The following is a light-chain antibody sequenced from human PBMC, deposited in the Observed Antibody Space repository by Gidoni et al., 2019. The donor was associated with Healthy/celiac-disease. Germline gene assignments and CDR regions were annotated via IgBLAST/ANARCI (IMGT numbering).Light chain of an antibody. CDR3: QQYGSSPPLGT. J-gene: IGKJ4*01. V-gene: IGKV3-20*01. CDR2: GAS. Sequence: TVLTQSPRTLSLSPGERATRSCRASQSVSSSYLAWYQQKPGQAPRLLIYGASGRATGIPNRFSGSGSGTDFTLTISRLEPEDFAVYYCQQYGSSPPLGTFGGGTKVEIK. CDR1: QSVSSSY.